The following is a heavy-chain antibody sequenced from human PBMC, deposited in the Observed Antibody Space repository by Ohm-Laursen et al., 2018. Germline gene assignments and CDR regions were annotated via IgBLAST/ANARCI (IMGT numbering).Heavy chain of an antibody. Sequence: SDTLSLTCTVSGGSISSYYWSWIRQPAGKGLEWIGRIYTSETTNYNPSLKSRVTISVETSKNQLSLKLSSVTAADTAVYYCARPRSTGGSDAFDIWGQGTMVTVSS. CDR2: IYTSETT. CDR3: ARPRSTGGSDAFDI. D-gene: IGHD7-27*01. CDR1: GGSISSYY. J-gene: IGHJ3*02. V-gene: IGHV4-4*07.